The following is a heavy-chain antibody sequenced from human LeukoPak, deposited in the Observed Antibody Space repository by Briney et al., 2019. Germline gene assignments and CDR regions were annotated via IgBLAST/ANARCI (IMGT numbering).Heavy chain of an antibody. Sequence: PSQTLSLTCTVSGNSISSGDNYWSWIRQPAGKGLEWIGRIYTSGSTNYNPSLKSRVTMSVDTSRNQFSLKLSSVTAADTTVYYCARKTYYSNAFDIWGQGTMVTVSS. J-gene: IGHJ3*02. CDR3: ARKTYYSNAFDI. CDR2: IYTSGST. V-gene: IGHV4-61*02. D-gene: IGHD3-10*01. CDR1: GNSISSGDNY.